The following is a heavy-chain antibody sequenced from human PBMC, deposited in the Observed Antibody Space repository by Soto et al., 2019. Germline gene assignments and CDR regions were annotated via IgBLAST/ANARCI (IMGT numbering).Heavy chain of an antibody. Sequence: PGESLKISCMGSGYSFTSYWISWVRQMTGKGLEWMGRIDPSDSYTNYSPSFQGHVTISADKSISTAYLQWSSLKASDTAMYYCASSPRGYCSSTSCRELGNYYGMDVWGQGTTVTVSS. CDR3: ASSPRGYCSSTSCRELGNYYGMDV. V-gene: IGHV5-10-1*01. J-gene: IGHJ6*02. D-gene: IGHD2-2*01. CDR1: GYSFTSYW. CDR2: IDPSDSYT.